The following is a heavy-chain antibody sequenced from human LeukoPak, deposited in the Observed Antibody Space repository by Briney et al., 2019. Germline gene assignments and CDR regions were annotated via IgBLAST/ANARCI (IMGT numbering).Heavy chain of an antibody. V-gene: IGHV3-48*03. CDR3: TRGDTLI. D-gene: IGHD2-15*01. CDR1: GFTFSSYD. J-gene: IGHJ3*02. Sequence: GGSLRLFCAASGFTFSSYDMDWVRQAPGKGLEWVSYISNSGTTMNYADPVKGRFTISRDNAKNSLYLQMNSLRAEDTAVYYCTRGDTLIWGQGTMVTVSS. CDR2: ISNSGTTM.